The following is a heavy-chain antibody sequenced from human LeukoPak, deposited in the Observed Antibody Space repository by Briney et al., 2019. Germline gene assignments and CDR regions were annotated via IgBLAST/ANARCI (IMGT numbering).Heavy chain of an antibody. V-gene: IGHV1-2*04. D-gene: IGHD1-1*01. CDR1: GYTFTSYG. CDR3: ARGFGHQVPPTAYYYYGMDV. Sequence: ALVKVSCKASGYTFTSYGISWVRQAPGQGLEWMGWINPNSGGTNYAQKFQGWVTKTRDTSISTAYMELSRLRSDDTAVYYCARGFGHQVPPTAYYYYGMDVWGQGTTVTVSS. J-gene: IGHJ6*02. CDR2: INPNSGGT.